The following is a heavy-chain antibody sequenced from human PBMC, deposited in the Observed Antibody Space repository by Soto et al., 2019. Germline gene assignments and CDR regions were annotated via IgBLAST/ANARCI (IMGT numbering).Heavy chain of an antibody. J-gene: IGHJ6*02. CDR1: GGSISSYY. V-gene: IGHV4-59*08. CDR2: IYYSGST. Sequence: PSETLSLTCTVSGGSISSYYWSWIRQPPGKGLEWIGYIYYSGSTHYNPSLKSRVTISVDTSKNQFSLRLSSVTAADTAMYYCARVPFGSGPYYRWNYYYYYAMDVWGQGTTVTVSS. CDR3: ARVPFGSGPYYRWNYYYYYAMDV. D-gene: IGHD3-10*01.